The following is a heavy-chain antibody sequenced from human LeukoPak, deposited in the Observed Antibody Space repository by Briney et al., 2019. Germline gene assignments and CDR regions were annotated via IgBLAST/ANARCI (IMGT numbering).Heavy chain of an antibody. CDR3: ASKLVRPLDY. CDR2: IYSGGST. D-gene: IGHD6-6*01. V-gene: IGHV3-66*01. Sequence: PGGSLRLSCAASEFSVGSNYMTWVRQAPGKGLEWVSLIYSGGSTYYADSVKGRFTISRDNSKNTLYLQMNSLRAEDTAVYYCASKLVRPLDYWGQGTLVTVSS. J-gene: IGHJ4*02. CDR1: EFSVGSNY.